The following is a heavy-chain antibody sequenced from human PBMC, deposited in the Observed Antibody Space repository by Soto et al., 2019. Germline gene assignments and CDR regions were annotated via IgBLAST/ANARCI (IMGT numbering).Heavy chain of an antibody. D-gene: IGHD2-15*01. J-gene: IGHJ6*02. CDR1: GGSFSGYY. CDR3: ARGRCSGGSCYHYYYYGMDV. CDR2: INHSGST. V-gene: IGHV4-34*01. Sequence: XATLSLTCAVYGGSFSGYYWSWIRQPPGKGLEWIGEINHSGSTNYNPSLKSRVTISVDTSKNQSSLKLSSVTAADTAVYYCARGRCSGGSCYHYYYYGMDVWGQGTTVTVS.